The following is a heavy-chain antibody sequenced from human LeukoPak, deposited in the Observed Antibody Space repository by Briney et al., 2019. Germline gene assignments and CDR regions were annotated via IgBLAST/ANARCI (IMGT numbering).Heavy chain of an antibody. V-gene: IGHV4-30-4*01. Sequence: SETLSLTCTVSGGSISSGDYYWSWIRQPPGKGLEWIGYIYYSGSTYYDPSLKNRVTISVDTSKNQFSLKLSSVTAADTAVYYCARHIAAAGDYYYGMDVWGQGTTVTVSS. CDR3: ARHIAAAGDYYYGMDV. J-gene: IGHJ6*02. D-gene: IGHD6-13*01. CDR1: GGSISSGDYY. CDR2: IYYSGST.